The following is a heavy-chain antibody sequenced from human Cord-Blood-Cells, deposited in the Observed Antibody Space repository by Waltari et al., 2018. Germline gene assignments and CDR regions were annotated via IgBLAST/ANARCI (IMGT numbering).Heavy chain of an antibody. CDR3: ARDLDSTYYFDY. Sequence: QVQLVESGGGVVQPGRSLRLSCAASGFTFSSYASHWVRQAPGKGLEWVAVISYDGSNKYYADSVKGRFTISGDNSKNTLYLQMNSLRAEDTAVYYCARDLDSTYYFDYWGQGTLVTVSS. J-gene: IGHJ4*02. D-gene: IGHD4-4*01. CDR2: ISYDGSNK. V-gene: IGHV3-30*04. CDR1: GFTFSSYA.